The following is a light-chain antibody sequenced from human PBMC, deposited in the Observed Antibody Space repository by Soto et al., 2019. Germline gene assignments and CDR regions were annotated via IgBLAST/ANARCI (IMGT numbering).Light chain of an antibody. J-gene: IGLJ1*01. CDR2: EVS. CDR3: RSYTSSGTLV. V-gene: IGLV2-14*01. CDR1: SSDVGGYNY. Sequence: QSVLTQPASVSGSPGQSITISCTGTSSDVGGYNYVSWCQQHPGKAPKLMIYEVSNRPSGVSNRFSGSKSGNTASLTISGLQAEHEADYYCRSYTSSGTLVFGTGTKLT.